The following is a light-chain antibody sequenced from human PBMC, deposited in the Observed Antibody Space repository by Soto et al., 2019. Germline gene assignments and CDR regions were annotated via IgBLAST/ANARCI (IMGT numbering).Light chain of an antibody. J-gene: IGKJ2*01. Sequence: EDVLTQSPGTLSLSPGERATLSCRASQSVTNKYLAWYQQKPGQAPRLLIFGSSDRATGIPDRFSGSGSGTDFPLTISRLEHEDAAVYYCQQYGSSPPYTFGQGTKLEI. CDR3: QQYGSSPPYT. V-gene: IGKV3-20*01. CDR1: QSVTNKY. CDR2: GSS.